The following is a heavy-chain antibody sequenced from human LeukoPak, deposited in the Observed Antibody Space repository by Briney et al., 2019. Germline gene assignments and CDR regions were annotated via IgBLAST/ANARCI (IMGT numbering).Heavy chain of an antibody. CDR3: TADPLYYYGMDV. Sequence: SVKVSCKASGGIFSSYAFSWVGQAPGQGLEWMGGIIPMFGITNYAQKFQGRATITADESTRTAYMELSSLRSEDTAVYYCTADPLYYYGMDVWGQGTTVTVSS. J-gene: IGHJ6*02. V-gene: IGHV1-69*01. D-gene: IGHD6-13*01. CDR2: IIPMFGIT. CDR1: GGIFSSYA.